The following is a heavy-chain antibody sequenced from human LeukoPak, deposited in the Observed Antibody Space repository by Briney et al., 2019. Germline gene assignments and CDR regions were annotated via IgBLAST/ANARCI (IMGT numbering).Heavy chain of an antibody. Sequence: QSGGSLRLSCAASKFAFSSYAMSWVRQAPGKGLEWVSAISGGGGNTYYADSVKGRFTISRGNSKNTLYLQMNSLRAEDTAVYYCGKNRYSGSLSPFDIWGQGTMVTVSS. D-gene: IGHD1-26*01. CDR1: KFAFSSYA. CDR2: ISGGGGNT. V-gene: IGHV3-23*01. CDR3: GKNRYSGSLSPFDI. J-gene: IGHJ3*02.